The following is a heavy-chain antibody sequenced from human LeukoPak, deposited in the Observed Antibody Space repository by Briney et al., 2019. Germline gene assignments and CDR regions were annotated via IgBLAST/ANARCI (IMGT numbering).Heavy chain of an antibody. J-gene: IGHJ4*02. Sequence: SETLSLTCTVSGTSITSSYWSWIRQPPGKGLEHIGYIYYTGVTNYSPSLKSRVTMSLDTSKNQFSLRLASVTAADTAIYYCARTARLPNSWGQGTLVTVSS. CDR1: GTSITSSY. V-gene: IGHV4-59*01. CDR3: ARTARLPNS. CDR2: IYYTGVT. D-gene: IGHD6-25*01.